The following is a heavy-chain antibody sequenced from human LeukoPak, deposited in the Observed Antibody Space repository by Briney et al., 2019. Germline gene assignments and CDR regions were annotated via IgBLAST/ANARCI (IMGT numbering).Heavy chain of an antibody. CDR2: IYSGGST. V-gene: IGHV3-53*01. D-gene: IGHD1-26*01. J-gene: IGHJ4*02. Sequence: GGSLRLSCAASGFTFSSYAMSWVRQAPGKGLEWVSVIYSGGSTYYADSVKGQFTISRDNSKNTLYLQMNNLRAEDTAVYYCASGSYLVDYWGQGTLVTVSS. CDR1: GFTFSSYA. CDR3: ASGSYLVDY.